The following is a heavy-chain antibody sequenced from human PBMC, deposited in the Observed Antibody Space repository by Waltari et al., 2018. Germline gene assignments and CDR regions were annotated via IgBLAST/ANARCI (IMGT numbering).Heavy chain of an antibody. CDR2: IYHSGST. D-gene: IGHD5-12*01. CDR1: GYSISSGNY. J-gene: IGHJ4*02. V-gene: IGHV4-38-2*01. CDR3: ARYLVATIDY. Sequence: QVQLQESGPGLVKPSETLSLTCAVSGYSISSGNYWGWIRQPPGKGLEWIGSIYHSGSTYYNPSLKSRVTISVDTSKNQFSLKLSSVTAADTAVYYCARYLVATIDYWGQGTLVTVSS.